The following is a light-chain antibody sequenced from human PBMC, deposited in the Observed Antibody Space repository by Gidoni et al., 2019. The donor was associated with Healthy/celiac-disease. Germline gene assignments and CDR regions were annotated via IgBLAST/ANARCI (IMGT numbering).Light chain of an antibody. CDR2: AAS. CDR3: QKYNSAPWT. Sequence: EIQVNQSPSSLSASEGDRVTITCRASQGISNYLAWYQQKPGKVPKLLIYAASTFQSGVPSRFSGSGSGTDFTLTISSLQPDDVATYYCQKYNSAPWTFGQGTKVEIK. V-gene: IGKV1-27*01. CDR1: QGISNY. J-gene: IGKJ1*01.